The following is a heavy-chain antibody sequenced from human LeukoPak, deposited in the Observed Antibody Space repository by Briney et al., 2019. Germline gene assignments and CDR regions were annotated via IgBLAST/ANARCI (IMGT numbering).Heavy chain of an antibody. Sequence: PGGSLRLSCAASGFTFSSYGMHWVRQAPGKGLEWVAFIRYDGSNKYYADSVKGRFTISRDNSKNTLYLQMNSLRAEDTAVYYCATAYSSGYLDAFDIWGQGTMVTVSS. CDR1: GFTFSSYG. D-gene: IGHD3-22*01. J-gene: IGHJ3*02. CDR2: IRYDGSNK. V-gene: IGHV3-30*02. CDR3: ATAYSSGYLDAFDI.